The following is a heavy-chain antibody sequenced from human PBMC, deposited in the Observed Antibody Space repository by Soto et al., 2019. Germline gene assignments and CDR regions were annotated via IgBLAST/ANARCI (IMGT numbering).Heavy chain of an antibody. V-gene: IGHV1-69*02. J-gene: IGHJ4*02. D-gene: IGHD3-10*01. CDR1: GGTFTSYT. Sequence: QVQLVQSGAEVKMPGSSVKVSYTASGGTFTSYTFSWVRQVPGQGLEWMGRIIPILRMADFAQKFQGRVTINADESTSTVYMKLSSLRSDDTAVYYCATSYGSGSAHFDYWGQGTLVTVS. CDR3: ATSYGSGSAHFDY. CDR2: IIPILRMA.